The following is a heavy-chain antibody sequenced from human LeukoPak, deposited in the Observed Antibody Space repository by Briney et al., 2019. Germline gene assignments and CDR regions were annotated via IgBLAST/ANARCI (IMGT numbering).Heavy chain of an antibody. V-gene: IGHV3-74*01. CDR1: GFTFSSYW. CDR3: GCMLVSH. CDR2: INPDGSTI. J-gene: IGHJ4*02. Sequence: GGSLRLSCAASGFTFSSYWMHWVRQAPGKGLVWVSRINPDGSTISYADSVKGRFTISRDNAKNTLYLQMNSLRAKDTAVYYCGCMLVSHWGQGALVTVSS. D-gene: IGHD2-8*01.